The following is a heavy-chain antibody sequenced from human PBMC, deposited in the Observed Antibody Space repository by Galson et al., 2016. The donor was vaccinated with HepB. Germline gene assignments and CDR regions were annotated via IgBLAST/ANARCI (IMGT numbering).Heavy chain of an antibody. CDR1: GFMFSGSA. D-gene: IGHD3-3*01. J-gene: IGHJ6*02. CDR2: IRTKANNYVT. Sequence: SLRLSCAASGFMFSGSAMHWVRQASGKGLEWVGRIRTKANNYVTEYAASVKGRFTISRDDSKNTAYLQLSSLKTEDTAVYYCARHYLDWAEVFGVVNNYYYYGMDVWGQGTTVTVSS. V-gene: IGHV3-73*01. CDR3: ARHYLDWAEVFGVVNNYYYYGMDV.